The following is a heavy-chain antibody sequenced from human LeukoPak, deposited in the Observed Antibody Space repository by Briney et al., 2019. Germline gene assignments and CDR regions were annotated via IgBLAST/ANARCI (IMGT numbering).Heavy chain of an antibody. CDR3: ARVQVRGAPFDY. J-gene: IGHJ4*02. CDR2: INPNSGGT. V-gene: IGHV1-2*02. Sequence: ASVKVSCKASEYSFTSYYVHWVRQAPGQGLEWMGWINPNSGGTNYAQKFQGRVTMTRDTSISTAYMELSRLRTDDTAVYYCARVQVRGAPFDYWGQGTLVTVSS. D-gene: IGHD1-26*01. CDR1: EYSFTSYY.